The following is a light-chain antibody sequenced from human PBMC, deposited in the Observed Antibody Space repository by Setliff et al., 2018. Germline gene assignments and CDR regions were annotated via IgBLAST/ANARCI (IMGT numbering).Light chain of an antibody. CDR1: TNNIGSYNL. J-gene: IGLJ1*01. CDR2: EVT. CDR3: SSYAASYNPYV. Sequence: QSVLTQPASVSGSPGQSITISCTGTTNNIGSYNLVSWYQQHPGKAPKLMIYEVTKRPSGVPDRFSGSKSGNTASLTVSGLQAEDEADYYCSSYAASYNPYVFGTGTKVTVL. V-gene: IGLV2-8*01.